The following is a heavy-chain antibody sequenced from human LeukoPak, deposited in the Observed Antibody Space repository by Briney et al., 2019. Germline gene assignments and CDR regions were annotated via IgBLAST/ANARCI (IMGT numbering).Heavy chain of an antibody. J-gene: IGHJ6*02. V-gene: IGHV3-30*19. D-gene: IGHD3-22*01. Sequence: GRSLRLSCAASGFTFSSYGMHWVRQAPGKGLEWVATIAYDGSNIFYADSVRGRFTISRDNSKSALFLEMNSLRGEDTAVYYCAREPYDISGYGMDVWGQGTMVTVSS. CDR1: GFTFSSYG. CDR2: IAYDGSNI. CDR3: AREPYDISGYGMDV.